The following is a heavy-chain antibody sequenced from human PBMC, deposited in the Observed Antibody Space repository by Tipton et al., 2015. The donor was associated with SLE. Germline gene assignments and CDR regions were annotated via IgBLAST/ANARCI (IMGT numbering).Heavy chain of an antibody. V-gene: IGHV4-4*08. CDR2: IYTSGST. CDR1: GGSFSSYY. J-gene: IGHJ4*02. CDR3: AREPEQSLFDY. D-gene: IGHD6-19*01. Sequence: TLSLTCAVYGGSFSSYYWSWIRQPPGKGLEWIGYIYTSGSTNYNPSLKSRVTISVDTSKNQFSLKLSSVTAADTAVYYCAREPEQSLFDYWGQGTLVTVSS.